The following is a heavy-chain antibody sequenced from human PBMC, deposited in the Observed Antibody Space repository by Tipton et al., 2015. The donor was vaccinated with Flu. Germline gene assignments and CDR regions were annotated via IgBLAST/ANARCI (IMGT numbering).Heavy chain of an antibody. CDR1: GDSIRSDYF. D-gene: IGHD6-13*01. J-gene: IGHJ6*02. Sequence: TLSLTCAVSGDSIRSDYFWGWIRQPPGKGLEWIATIHRSGSTNYNPSLKSRVTISVDTSKNQFSLKLSSVTAADTAVYYCARSAAAGQRYYYYYGMDVWGQGTTVTVSS. CDR3: ARSAAAGQRYYYYYGMDV. V-gene: IGHV4-38-2*01. CDR2: IHRSGST.